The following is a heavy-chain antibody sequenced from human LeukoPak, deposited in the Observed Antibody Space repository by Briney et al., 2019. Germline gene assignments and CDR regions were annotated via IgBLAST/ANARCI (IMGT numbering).Heavy chain of an antibody. Sequence: PGGSLRLSCAASGFTVITNDMTWVRQAPGKGLEWVLVVYSAGNTKYADSVQGRFTISRDNSKNTLYLDMNSLSPDDTAVYYCARGVEPLAANTLAYWGQGTLVTVSS. J-gene: IGHJ4*02. CDR1: GFTVITND. CDR2: VYSAGNT. D-gene: IGHD1-14*01. CDR3: ARGVEPLAANTLAY. V-gene: IGHV3-53*01.